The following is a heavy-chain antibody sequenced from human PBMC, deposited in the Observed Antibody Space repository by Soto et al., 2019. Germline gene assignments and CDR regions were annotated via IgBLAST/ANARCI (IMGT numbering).Heavy chain of an antibody. CDR2: IHAGNGDT. J-gene: IGHJ4*02. Sequence: ASVKVSCKASGYTFSYYSMHCVRQAPGQRPEWMGWIHAGNGDTRSAQKFQGRVTITRDTSASTASMELRSLRSDDTAVYYCASVGVAAPGSISWGQGTLVTVSS. CDR1: GYTFSYYS. CDR3: ASVGVAAPGSIS. D-gene: IGHD6-13*01. V-gene: IGHV1-3*01.